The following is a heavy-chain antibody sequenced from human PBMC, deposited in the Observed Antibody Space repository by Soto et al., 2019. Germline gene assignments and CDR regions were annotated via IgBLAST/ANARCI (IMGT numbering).Heavy chain of an antibody. CDR1: GGSISSGGYS. CDR2: IYHSRST. D-gene: IGHD2-2*01. V-gene: IGHV4-30-2*01. J-gene: IGHJ5*02. Sequence: QLQLQESGSGLVKPSQTLSLTCAVSGGSISSGGYSWSWIRQPPGKGLEWIGSIYHSRSTYSTPSLKSRVPPSVDSSNNQFSLKRSSVTAADTAVYYCARVPDRWGQGTLVTVSS. CDR3: ARVPDR.